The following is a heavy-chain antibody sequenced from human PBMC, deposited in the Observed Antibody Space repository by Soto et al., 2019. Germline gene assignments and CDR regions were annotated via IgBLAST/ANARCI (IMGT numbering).Heavy chain of an antibody. CDR1: GFTFSSYA. V-gene: IGHV3-23*01. J-gene: IGHJ4*02. Sequence: LRLSCAASGFTFSSYAMSWVHQAPGKGLEWVLSISPSAGSTFYADSVNGRFTISRDNSKHTLYLQVHSLRAEDTAVYYCEKAFRDYQLLVFDFRRQGALVTV. CDR2: ISPSAGST. D-gene: IGHD2-2*01. CDR3: EKAFRDYQLLVFDF.